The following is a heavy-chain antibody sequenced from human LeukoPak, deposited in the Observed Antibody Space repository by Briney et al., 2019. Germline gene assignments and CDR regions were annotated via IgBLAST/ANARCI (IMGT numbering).Heavy chain of an antibody. Sequence: MPSETLSLTCTVSGGSISSYYWSWIRQPPGKGLEWIGYIYYSGSTNYNPSLKSRVTISVDTSKNQFSLKLSSVTAADTAVYYCASYTSGVIAAANDAFQIWGQGTMVTVSS. CDR3: ASYTSGVIAAANDAFQI. D-gene: IGHD6-13*01. J-gene: IGHJ3*02. CDR2: IYYSGST. CDR1: GGSISSYY. V-gene: IGHV4-59*01.